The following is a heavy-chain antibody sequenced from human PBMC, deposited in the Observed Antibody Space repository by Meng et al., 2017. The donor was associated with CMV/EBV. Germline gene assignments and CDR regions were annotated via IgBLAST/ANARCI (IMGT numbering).Heavy chain of an antibody. CDR1: GGSFSGYY. D-gene: IGHD3-16*01. CDR3: FGSFTYYYGMDV. J-gene: IGHJ6*02. Sequence: GSLRLSCAVYGGSFSGYYWSWIRQPPGKGLEWIGEINHSGSTNYNPSLKSRVTISVDTSKNQFSLKLSSVTAADTAVYYCFGSFTYYYGMDVWGQWTTVTVSS. CDR2: INHSGST. V-gene: IGHV4-34*01.